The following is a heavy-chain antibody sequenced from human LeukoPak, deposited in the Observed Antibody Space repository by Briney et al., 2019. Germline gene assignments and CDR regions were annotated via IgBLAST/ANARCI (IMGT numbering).Heavy chain of an antibody. CDR1: GGSISSGSYY. V-gene: IGHV4-61*02. Sequence: TLSLTCTVSGGSISSGSYYWSWIRQPAGKGLEWIGRIYTSGSTNCNPSLKSRVTISVDTSKNQFSLKLSSVTAADTAVYYCARESVYDYADDYWGQGTLVTVSS. CDR2: IYTSGST. J-gene: IGHJ4*02. CDR3: ARESVYDYADDY. D-gene: IGHD3-16*01.